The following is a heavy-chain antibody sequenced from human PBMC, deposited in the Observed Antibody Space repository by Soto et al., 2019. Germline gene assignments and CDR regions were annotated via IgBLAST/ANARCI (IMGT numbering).Heavy chain of an antibody. CDR2: ISGSGGST. CDR3: AKPPVATIFEYYFDY. V-gene: IGHV3-23*01. J-gene: IGHJ4*02. CDR1: GFTFSSYA. D-gene: IGHD3-10*02. Sequence: PGGSLRLSCAASGFTFSSYAMSWVRQAPGKGLEWVSAISGSGGSTYYADSVKGRFTISRDNSKNTLYLQMNSLRAEDTAVYYCAKPPVATIFEYYFDYWGQGTLVTVSS.